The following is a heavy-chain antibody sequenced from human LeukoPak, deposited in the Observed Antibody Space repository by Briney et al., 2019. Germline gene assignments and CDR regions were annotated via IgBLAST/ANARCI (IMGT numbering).Heavy chain of an antibody. D-gene: IGHD1-26*01. J-gene: IGHJ5*02. CDR2: ISSSGSTI. CDR3: ARAGSGRSPDWFDP. CDR1: GFTFSSYE. Sequence: GGSLRLSCAASGFTFSSYEMNWVRQALGKGLEWVSYISSSGSTIYYADSVKGRFTISRDNAKNSLYLQMNSLRAEDTAVYYCARAGSGRSPDWFDPWGQGTLVTVSS. V-gene: IGHV3-48*03.